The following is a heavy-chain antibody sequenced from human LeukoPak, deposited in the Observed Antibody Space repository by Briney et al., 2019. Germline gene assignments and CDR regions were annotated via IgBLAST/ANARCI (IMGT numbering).Heavy chain of an antibody. V-gene: IGHV4-31*03. D-gene: IGHD3-10*01. CDR3: ARPMVRGARRDWFDP. Sequence: SQTLSLTCTVSGGSISSGGYYWSWIRQHPGKGLEWIGYIYYSGSTNYNPSLKSRVTISVDTSKNQFSLKLSSVTAADTAVYYCARPMVRGARRDWFDPWGQGTLVTVSS. CDR2: IYYSGST. CDR1: GGSISSGGYY. J-gene: IGHJ5*02.